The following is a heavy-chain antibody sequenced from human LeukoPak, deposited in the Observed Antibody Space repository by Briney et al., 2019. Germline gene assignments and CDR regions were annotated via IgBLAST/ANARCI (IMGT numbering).Heavy chain of an antibody. J-gene: IGHJ4*02. Sequence: GSLRLSCAASGFTFSSYAMHWVRQAPGKGLEWVAVISYDGSNKYYADSVKGRFTISRDNSKNTLYLQMNSLRAEDTAVYYCAREGWYTDRSFDYWGQGTLVTVSS. CDR3: AREGWYTDRSFDY. CDR2: ISYDGSNK. CDR1: GFTFSSYA. D-gene: IGHD2-15*01. V-gene: IGHV3-30-3*01.